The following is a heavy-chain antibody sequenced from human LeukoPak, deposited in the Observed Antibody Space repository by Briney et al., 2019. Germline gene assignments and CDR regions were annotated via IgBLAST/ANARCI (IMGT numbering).Heavy chain of an antibody. CDR3: ARIEYSSSCDY. Sequence: SETLSLTCTVSGGSISSSSYYWGWIRQPPGKGLEYIESIYYSGRTYYNPSLRSRVTISVDTSKKQFSLKMSSVTAADTAVYYCARIEYSSSCDYWGQGTLVTVSS. J-gene: IGHJ4*02. CDR1: GGSISSSSYY. D-gene: IGHD6-6*01. V-gene: IGHV4-39*07. CDR2: IYYSGRT.